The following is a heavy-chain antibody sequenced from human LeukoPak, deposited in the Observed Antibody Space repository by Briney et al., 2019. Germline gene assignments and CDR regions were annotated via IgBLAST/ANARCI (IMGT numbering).Heavy chain of an antibody. CDR1: GFTFSSYS. V-gene: IGHV3-48*01. Sequence: GGSLRLSCAASGFTFSSYSMNWVRQAPGKGLEWVSYISSSSSTIYYAESVKGRFTISRDNAKNSLYLQMNSLRAEDTAVYYCARDRPSGGPDAFDIWGQGTMVTVSS. CDR2: ISSSSSTI. J-gene: IGHJ3*02. D-gene: IGHD2-15*01. CDR3: ARDRPSGGPDAFDI.